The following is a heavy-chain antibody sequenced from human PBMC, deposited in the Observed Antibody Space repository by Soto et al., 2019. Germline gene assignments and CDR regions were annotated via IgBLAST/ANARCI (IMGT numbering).Heavy chain of an antibody. V-gene: IGHV1-3*01. CDR2: INAGNGNT. D-gene: IGHD6-19*01. Sequence: ASVKVSCKASGYTFTSYAMHWVRQAPGQRLEWMGWINAGNGNTKYSQKFQGRVTITRDTSASTAYMELSSLRSEDTAVYYCARTAVAGRLNMNYYYYYYMDVWGKGTTVTVSS. J-gene: IGHJ6*03. CDR3: ARTAVAGRLNMNYYYYYYMDV. CDR1: GYTFTSYA.